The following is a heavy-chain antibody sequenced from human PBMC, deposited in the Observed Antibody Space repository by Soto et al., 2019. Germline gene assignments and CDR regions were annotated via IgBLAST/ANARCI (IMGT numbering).Heavy chain of an antibody. CDR2: ISAHNGNT. J-gene: IGHJ4*02. Sequence: QVHLVQSGVEVKKPGASVKVSCKGSGYGFTTYGITWVRQAPGQGLEWMAWISAHNGNTNYAQKLQGRVTVTRDTPTSTAYMELRSLRSDDTAVYYCARGRYGDYWGQGALVTVSS. V-gene: IGHV1-18*01. D-gene: IGHD1-1*01. CDR3: ARGRYGDY. CDR1: GYGFTTYG.